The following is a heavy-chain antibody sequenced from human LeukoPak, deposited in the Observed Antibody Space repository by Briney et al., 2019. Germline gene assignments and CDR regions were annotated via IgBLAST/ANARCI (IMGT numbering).Heavy chain of an antibody. CDR3: AKDHSGSYWGGFYYFDY. CDR2: ISYDGSNK. V-gene: IGHV3-30*18. CDR1: GFTFSSYG. Sequence: GGSLRLSCAASGFTFSSYGMHWVRQAPGKGLEWVAVISYDGSNKYYADSVKGRFTISRDNSKNTLYLQVNSLRAEDTAVYYCAKDHSGSYWGGFYYFDYWGQGTLVTVSS. J-gene: IGHJ4*02. D-gene: IGHD1-26*01.